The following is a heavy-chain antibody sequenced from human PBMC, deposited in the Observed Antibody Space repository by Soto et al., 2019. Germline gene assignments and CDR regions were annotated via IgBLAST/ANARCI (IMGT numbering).Heavy chain of an antibody. D-gene: IGHD3-22*01. CDR3: AKDYYYDSRVQSYGMDV. V-gene: IGHV3-30*18. CDR2: ISYDGSNK. Sequence: HWVRQAPGKGLEWVAVISYDGSNKYYADSVKGRFTISRDNSKNTLYLQMNSLRAEDTAVYYCAKDYYYDSRVQSYGMDVWGQGTTVTVSS. J-gene: IGHJ6*02.